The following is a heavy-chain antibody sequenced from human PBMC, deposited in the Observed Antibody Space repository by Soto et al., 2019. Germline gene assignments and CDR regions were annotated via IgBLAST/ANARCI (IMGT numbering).Heavy chain of an antibody. J-gene: IGHJ6*02. CDR3: ARDRSMLSGYYDGMDV. CDR1: GFTFSSYW. D-gene: IGHD3-22*01. CDR2: IKQDGSEK. Sequence: GGSLRLSCAASGFTFSSYWMSWVRQAPGKGLEWVANIKQDGSEKYYVDSVKGRFTISRDNAKNSLYLQMNSLRAEDTAVYYCARDRSMLSGYYDGMDVWGQGTTVTVSS. V-gene: IGHV3-7*03.